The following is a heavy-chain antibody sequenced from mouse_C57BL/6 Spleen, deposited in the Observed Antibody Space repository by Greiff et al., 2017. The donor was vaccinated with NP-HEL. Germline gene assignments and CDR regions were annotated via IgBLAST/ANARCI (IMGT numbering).Heavy chain of an antibody. Sequence: EVKLVESGGDLVKPGGSLKLSCAASGFTFSSYGMSWVRQTPDKRLEWVATISSGGSYTYYPDSVKGRFTISRDNAKNTLYLQMSSLKSEDTAMYYCARHDSSGSPWFAYWGQGTLVTVSA. V-gene: IGHV5-6*02. CDR1: GFTFSSYG. CDR3: ARHDSSGSPWFAY. D-gene: IGHD3-2*02. J-gene: IGHJ3*01. CDR2: ISSGGSYT.